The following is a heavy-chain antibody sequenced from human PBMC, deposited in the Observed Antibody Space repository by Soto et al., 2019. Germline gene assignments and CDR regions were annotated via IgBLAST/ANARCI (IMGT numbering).Heavy chain of an antibody. CDR2: INSDGSST. D-gene: IGHD6-13*01. Sequence: GGSLRLSCAASGFTFSSYWMYWVRQAPGKGLVWVSRINSDGSSTSYADSVKGRFTISRDNAKNTLYLQMNSLRAEDTAVYYCARESSSSWYGWFDPWGQGTLVTVSS. J-gene: IGHJ5*02. CDR3: ARESSSSWYGWFDP. V-gene: IGHV3-74*01. CDR1: GFTFSSYW.